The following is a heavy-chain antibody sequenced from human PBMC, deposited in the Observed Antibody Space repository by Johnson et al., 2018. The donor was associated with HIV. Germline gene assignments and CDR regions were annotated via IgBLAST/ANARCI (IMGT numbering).Heavy chain of an antibody. Sequence: MLLVESGGVVVQPGGSLRLSCETSRFTFDDYGMSWVRQAPGKGLEWVSGINWNGGSTGYADSVKGRFTISRDNAKNSLYLQMNSLRAEDTALYYCARVVMITFGGVIALDAFDIWGQGTMVTVSS. V-gene: IGHV3-20*04. J-gene: IGHJ3*02. D-gene: IGHD3-16*02. CDR1: RFTFDDYG. CDR3: ARVVMITFGGVIALDAFDI. CDR2: INWNGGST.